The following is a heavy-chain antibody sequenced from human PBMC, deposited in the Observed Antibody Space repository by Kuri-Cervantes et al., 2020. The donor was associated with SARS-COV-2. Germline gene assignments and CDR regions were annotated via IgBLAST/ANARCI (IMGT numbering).Heavy chain of an antibody. J-gene: IGHJ6*03. D-gene: IGHD4-11*01. CDR1: GFTFSSYA. Sequence: GGSLRLSCAASGFTFSSYAMSWVRQAPGKGLEWVSSLSGSGISTYYAGSVKGRFTISRDNSKNTVYLQMNSLRADDTALYYCAKGQTTVPIGYYYMDVWGKGTTVTVSS. CDR2: LSGSGIST. CDR3: AKGQTTVPIGYYYMDV. V-gene: IGHV3-23*01.